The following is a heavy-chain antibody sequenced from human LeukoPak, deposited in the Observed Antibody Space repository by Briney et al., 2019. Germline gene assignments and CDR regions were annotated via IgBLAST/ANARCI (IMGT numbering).Heavy chain of an antibody. CDR2: IYYSGST. Sequence: LESLSLTCTVSGGSISSHYWSWIRQPPGKGLEWIGYIYYSGSTNYNPSLKSRVTISVDTSKNQFSLKLSSVTAADTAVYYCARASRLRYFDWLLDNWFDPWGQGTLVTVSS. J-gene: IGHJ5*02. V-gene: IGHV4-59*11. CDR3: ARASRLRYFDWLLDNWFDP. CDR1: GGSISSHY. D-gene: IGHD3-9*01.